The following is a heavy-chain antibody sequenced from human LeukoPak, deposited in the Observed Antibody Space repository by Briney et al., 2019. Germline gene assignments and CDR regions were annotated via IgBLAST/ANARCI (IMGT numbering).Heavy chain of an antibody. CDR2: VNRDGSET. Sequence: GGSLRLSRAASGFTLSNHWMTWVRQVPGRGPEWVANVNRDGSETYYLDSVKGRFTISKDNAKNSLYLQMNSLRAEDTALYRCARNNGMDVWGQGTTVIVSS. V-gene: IGHV3-7*03. CDR3: ARNNGMDV. J-gene: IGHJ6*02. CDR1: GFTLSNHW.